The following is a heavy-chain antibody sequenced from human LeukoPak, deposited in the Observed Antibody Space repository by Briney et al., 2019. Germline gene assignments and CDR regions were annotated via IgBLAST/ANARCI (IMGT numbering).Heavy chain of an antibody. V-gene: IGHV4-4*07. CDR3: ARDLKYYYDSSGYYYAAFDI. CDR2: IYTSGST. J-gene: IGHJ3*02. Sequence: SETPSLTCTVSGGSISSYYWSWIRQPAGKGLEWIGRIYTSGSTNYNPSLKSRVTMSVDTSKNQFSLKLSSVTAADTAVYYCARDLKYYYDSSGYYYAAFDIWGQGTMVTVSS. CDR1: GGSISSYY. D-gene: IGHD3-22*01.